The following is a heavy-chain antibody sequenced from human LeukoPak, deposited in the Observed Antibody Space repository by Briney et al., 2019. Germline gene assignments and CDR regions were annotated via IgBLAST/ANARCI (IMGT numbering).Heavy chain of an antibody. CDR3: ARGYYYMDV. V-gene: IGHV4-61*02. Sequence: SETLSLTCTVSGNSISSGDYYWSWIRQPAGKGLEWIGRIYTSGSTNYNPSLKSRVTISGDTSKNQFSLRLSSVTAADTAVYYCARGYYYMDVWGKGTTVTVSS. CDR1: GNSISSGDYY. CDR2: IYTSGST. J-gene: IGHJ6*03.